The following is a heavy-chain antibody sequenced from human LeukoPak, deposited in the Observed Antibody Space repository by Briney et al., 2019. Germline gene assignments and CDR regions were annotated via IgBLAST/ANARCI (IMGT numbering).Heavy chain of an antibody. CDR3: VRAGYRDAYNL. V-gene: IGHV3-74*01. Sequence: GGSLRLSCAASGFTFSSYWMDWVRQAPGKGLVWVSRINSDGIITNYADSVKGRFTISRDNAKNTLSLQMNSLRAEDTAVYYCVRAGYRDAYNLWGQGTLVTVSS. D-gene: IGHD5-24*01. CDR2: INSDGIIT. CDR1: GFTFSSYW. J-gene: IGHJ4*02.